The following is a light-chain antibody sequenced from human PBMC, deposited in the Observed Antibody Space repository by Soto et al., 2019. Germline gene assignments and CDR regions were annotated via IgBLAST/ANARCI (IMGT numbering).Light chain of an antibody. V-gene: IGLV1-40*01. CDR1: SSNIGAGYD. CDR3: QSYDSSLSGSVV. CDR2: GNS. J-gene: IGLJ2*01. Sequence: QSVLTQPPSVSGAPGQRVTISCTGSSSNIGAGYDVHWYQQLPGTAPKLLIYGNSNRPSGVPERFSGSKSGTSASLAITGLQAEDEADYYCQSYDSSLSGSVVFGGGTKPTVL.